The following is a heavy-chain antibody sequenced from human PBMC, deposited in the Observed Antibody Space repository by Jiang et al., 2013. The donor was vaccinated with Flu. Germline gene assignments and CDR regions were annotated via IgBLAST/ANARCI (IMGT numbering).Heavy chain of an antibody. Sequence: KPTQTLTLTCTFSGFSLSTSGMCVSWIRQPPGKALEWLAFIGWDGAKYYNTSLRSRLTISKDTSKNQVVLTMTKLDPVDTATYYCARIAVGSGGVGVPNMHEHFFDSWGQGSLVTVSS. CDR3: ARIAVGSGGVGVPNMHEHFFDS. V-gene: IGHV2-70*01. CDR2: IGWDGAK. CDR1: GFSLSTSGMC. J-gene: IGHJ4*02. D-gene: IGHD3-3*01.